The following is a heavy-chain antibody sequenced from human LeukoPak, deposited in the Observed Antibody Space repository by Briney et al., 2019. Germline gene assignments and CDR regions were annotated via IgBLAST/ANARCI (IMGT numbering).Heavy chain of an antibody. V-gene: IGHV4-39*02. CDR1: GVSISSSSYY. D-gene: IGHD3-22*01. CDR2: IYYSGST. CDR3: AREYYFNSTGYLY. J-gene: IGHJ4*02. Sequence: SETLSLTCTVSGVSISSSSYYWGWLRQPPGKGREWIGSIYYSGSTYYNPSLKSRVTISVDTTENHFSVTLSSVTAADTAVYYCAREYYFNSTGYLYWGQGILVTVSS.